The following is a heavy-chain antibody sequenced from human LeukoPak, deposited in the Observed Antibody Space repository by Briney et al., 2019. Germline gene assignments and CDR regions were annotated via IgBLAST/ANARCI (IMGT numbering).Heavy chain of an antibody. CDR3: ARPLLYYYGSETYFWFDP. V-gene: IGHV3-7*01. J-gene: IGHJ5*02. CDR2: IKQDGSEQ. Sequence: GGSLRLSRAASGFTFSSYWMHWVRQAPGKGLEWVANIKQDGSEQYYVDSVKGRFTISRDNAKNSLSLQMNSLRAEDTAVYYCARPLLYYYGSETYFWFDPWGQGTLVTVSS. D-gene: IGHD3-10*01. CDR1: GFTFSSYW.